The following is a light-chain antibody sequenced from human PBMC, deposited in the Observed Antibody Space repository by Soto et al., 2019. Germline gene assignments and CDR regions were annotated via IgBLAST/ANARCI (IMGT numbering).Light chain of an antibody. CDR2: AAS. V-gene: IGKV1-9*01. CDR1: QGISSS. Sequence: IQLTQSPSSLSASVGDRVTITCRASQGISSSLAWYQQQPGKAPKLLIYAASLLQSGVPSRFNGSGSGTEFTLTISSLQPEDSATYFCQQANSFPVTFGQGTKVEI. J-gene: IGKJ2*01. CDR3: QQANSFPVT.